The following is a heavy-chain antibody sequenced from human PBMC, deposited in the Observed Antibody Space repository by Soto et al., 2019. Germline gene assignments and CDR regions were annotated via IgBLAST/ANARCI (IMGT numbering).Heavy chain of an antibody. CDR3: ARVSGIYYYGMDV. D-gene: IGHD3-10*01. V-gene: IGHV4-34*01. CDR1: GGSFSGYY. Sequence: QVQLQQWGAGLLKPSETLSLTCAVYGGSFSGYYWSWIRQPPGKGLEWIGEINHSGSTNYNPSLKSRVPISVDTSKNQVSLKLSSVTAADTAVYYCARVSGIYYYGMDVWGQGTTVTVSS. CDR2: INHSGST. J-gene: IGHJ6*02.